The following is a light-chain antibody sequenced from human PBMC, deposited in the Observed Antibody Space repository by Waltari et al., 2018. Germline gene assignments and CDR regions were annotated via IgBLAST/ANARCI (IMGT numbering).Light chain of an antibody. Sequence: DIVMTQSPDSLAVSLGERATINCKSSQSVLFGSTKNDLAWYQQKPGQPPKLLIYLASTRASGVPDRFSGSGSGTDFTLVISSLRAEDVAVYYCQQYYSTPWTFGQGTNVEIK. V-gene: IGKV4-1*01. CDR3: QQYYSTPWT. CDR1: QSVLFGSTKND. J-gene: IGKJ1*01. CDR2: LAS.